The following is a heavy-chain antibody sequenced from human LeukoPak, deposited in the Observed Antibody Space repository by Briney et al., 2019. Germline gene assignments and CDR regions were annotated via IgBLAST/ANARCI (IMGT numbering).Heavy chain of an antibody. Sequence: GGSLRLSCAASGFTFSSYAMHWVRQAPGKGLEWVAVVSSDGRNQYYTDSVKGRFTISRDNSKNTLYLQMNSLSTEDTAVYYCARDSMIRGRPTNHFDRWGQGTLVTVSS. D-gene: IGHD3-10*01. CDR3: ARDSMIRGRPTNHFDR. CDR2: VSSDGRNQ. J-gene: IGHJ4*02. V-gene: IGHV3-30*04. CDR1: GFTFSSYA.